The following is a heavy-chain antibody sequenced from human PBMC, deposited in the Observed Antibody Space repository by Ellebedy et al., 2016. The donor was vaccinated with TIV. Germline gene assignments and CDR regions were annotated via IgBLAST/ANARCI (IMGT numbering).Heavy chain of an antibody. D-gene: IGHD3-22*01. CDR3: AKDRTPGDSYWVFDK. J-gene: IGHJ4*02. CDR2: ITGSSSYM. CDR1: GFTFSNYS. V-gene: IGHV3-21*04. Sequence: GESLKISCAASGFTFSNYSMNWVRQAPGKGLEWVSSITGSSSYMFYADSVKGRFTISRDNAKRTVDLQMNSLRAEDTSVYFCAKDRTPGDSYWVFDKWGQGTLVSVSS.